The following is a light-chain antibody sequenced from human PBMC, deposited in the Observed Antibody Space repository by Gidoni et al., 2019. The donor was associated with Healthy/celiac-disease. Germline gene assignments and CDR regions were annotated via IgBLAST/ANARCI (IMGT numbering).Light chain of an antibody. CDR3: QQYNNWPSIT. CDR1: QSVSSN. J-gene: IGKJ5*01. CDR2: GAS. V-gene: IGKV3-15*01. Sequence: EIVMTQSPATLSVSPGERATLSCRASQSVSSNLAWYQQKPGQAPRLLIYGASTRATGIPARFSGSGSGTEFTLTISSLQSEDFAVYSCQQYNNWPSITFGQXTRLEIK.